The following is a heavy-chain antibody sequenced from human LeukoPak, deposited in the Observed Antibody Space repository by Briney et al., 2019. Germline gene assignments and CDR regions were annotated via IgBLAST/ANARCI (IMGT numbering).Heavy chain of an antibody. Sequence: SETLSLTCAVYGGSFSGYYWSWIRQPPGKGLEWIGEINHSGSTNYNPSLKSRVTISVDTSKNQFSLKLSSVTAADTAVYYCARGRPGIVATIYFDYWGQGTLVTVSS. CDR2: INHSGST. V-gene: IGHV4-34*01. D-gene: IGHD5-12*01. J-gene: IGHJ4*02. CDR3: ARGRPGIVATIYFDY. CDR1: GGSFSGYY.